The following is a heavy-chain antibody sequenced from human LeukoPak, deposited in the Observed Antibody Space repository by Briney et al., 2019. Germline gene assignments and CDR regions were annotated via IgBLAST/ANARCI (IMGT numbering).Heavy chain of an antibody. J-gene: IGHJ4*02. Sequence: LLGYIYYSGTPEYKPSLKSRVAMSVDTSKNQFSLRLSSVTAADTAVYYCARSTGSTMFIDYWGQGTLVTVSS. CDR2: IYYSGTP. CDR3: ARSTGSTMFIDY. D-gene: IGHD3-10*02. V-gene: IGHV4-59*01.